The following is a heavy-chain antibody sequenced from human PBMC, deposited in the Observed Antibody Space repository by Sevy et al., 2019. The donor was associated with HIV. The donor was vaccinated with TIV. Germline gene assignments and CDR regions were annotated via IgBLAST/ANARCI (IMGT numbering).Heavy chain of an antibody. CDR1: GFTFSNAW. V-gene: IGHV3-15*01. CDR3: TTPSEFWSGYLSYAFHI. CDR2: IKSKTDGGTT. Sequence: GGSLRLSCAASGFTFSNAWMSWVRQAPGKGLEWVGRIKSKTDGGTTDYDAPVKGRFTISRDDSKNTLYLQMNSLKTEDTAVYYCTTPSEFWSGYLSYAFHIWGQGTMVTVSS. D-gene: IGHD3-3*01. J-gene: IGHJ3*02.